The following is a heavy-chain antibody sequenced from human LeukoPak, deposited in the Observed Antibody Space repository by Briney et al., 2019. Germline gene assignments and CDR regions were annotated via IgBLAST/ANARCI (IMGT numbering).Heavy chain of an antibody. V-gene: IGHV4-59*08. CDR3: ARATSTVTTLNLDY. D-gene: IGHD4-17*01. CDR1: GGSISSYY. Sequence: PSETLSLTCTVSGGSISSYYWSWIRRPPGKGLEWIGYIYYSGSTNYNPSLKSRVTISVDTSKNQFSLKLSSVTAADTAVYYCARATSTVTTLNLDYWGRGTLVTVSS. CDR2: IYYSGST. J-gene: IGHJ4*02.